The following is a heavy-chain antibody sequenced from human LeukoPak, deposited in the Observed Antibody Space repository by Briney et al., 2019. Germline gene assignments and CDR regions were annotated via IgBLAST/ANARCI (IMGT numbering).Heavy chain of an antibody. CDR2: ISSSSSYI. CDR3: ARDAQPLGYCSGGSCYDLDY. V-gene: IGHV3-21*01. Sequence: GGSLRLSCAASGFTFSSYSMNWVRQAPGKGLEWVSSISSSSSYIYYADSVKGRSTISRDNAKNSLYLQMNSLRAEDTAVYYCARDAQPLGYCSGGSCYDLDYWGQGTLVTVSS. J-gene: IGHJ4*02. CDR1: GFTFSSYS. D-gene: IGHD2-15*01.